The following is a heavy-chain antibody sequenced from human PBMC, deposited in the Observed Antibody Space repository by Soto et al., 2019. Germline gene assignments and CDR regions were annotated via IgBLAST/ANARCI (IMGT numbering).Heavy chain of an antibody. CDR3: AKDRGRGTYYDFDI. D-gene: IGHD1-1*01. CDR1: GFAFDDYA. J-gene: IGHJ3*02. Sequence: GGSRRLSGAASGFAFDDYAMHWVRQAPGKGLEGCSGISWNSGSIGYADSVKGRFTISRDNAKNSLYLQMNSLRAEDTALYYCAKDRGRGTYYDFDIWGQGTMVTVSS. V-gene: IGHV3-9*01. CDR2: ISWNSGSI.